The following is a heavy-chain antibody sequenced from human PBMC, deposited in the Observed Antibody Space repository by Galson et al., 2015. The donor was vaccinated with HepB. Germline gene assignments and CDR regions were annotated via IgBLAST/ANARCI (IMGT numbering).Heavy chain of an antibody. Sequence: SCKVSGYTLTELSMPWVRQAPGKGLEWMGGFDPEDGETIYAQKFQGRFTMTEDTSTDTAYMDLSSLRSEDTAVYYCATGLLRFLEWSDDYWGQGTLVTVSS. CDR1: GYTLTELS. CDR2: FDPEDGET. V-gene: IGHV1-24*01. J-gene: IGHJ4*02. CDR3: ATGLLRFLEWSDDY. D-gene: IGHD3-3*01.